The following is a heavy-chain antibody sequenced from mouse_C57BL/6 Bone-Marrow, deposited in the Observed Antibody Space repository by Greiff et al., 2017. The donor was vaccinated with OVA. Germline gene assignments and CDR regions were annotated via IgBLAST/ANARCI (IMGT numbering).Heavy chain of an antibody. CDR2: INPSSGYT. D-gene: IGHD4-1*02. CDR3: AREGPTGNWYFDV. V-gene: IGHV1-4*01. J-gene: IGHJ1*03. CDR1: GYTFTSYT. Sequence: QVQLKQSGAELARPGASVKMSCKASGYTFTSYTMHWVKQRPGQGLEWIGYINPSSGYTKYNQKFKDKATLTADKSSSTAYMQLSSLTSEDSAVYYCAREGPTGNWYFDVWGTGTTVTVSS.